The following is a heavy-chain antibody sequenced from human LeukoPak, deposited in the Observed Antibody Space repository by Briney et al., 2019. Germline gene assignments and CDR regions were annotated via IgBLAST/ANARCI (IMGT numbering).Heavy chain of an antibody. CDR3: ARGPAPVITMIVVAYPLDYYGMDV. CDR1: GYTFTGYY. Sequence: ASVKVSCKASGYTFTGYYMHWVRQAPGQGLEWMGWINPNSGGTNYAQKFQGRVTMTRDTSISTAYMELSRLRSDDTAVYYCARGPAPVITMIVVAYPLDYYGMDVWGQGTTVTVSS. D-gene: IGHD3-22*01. V-gene: IGHV1-2*02. CDR2: INPNSGGT. J-gene: IGHJ6*02.